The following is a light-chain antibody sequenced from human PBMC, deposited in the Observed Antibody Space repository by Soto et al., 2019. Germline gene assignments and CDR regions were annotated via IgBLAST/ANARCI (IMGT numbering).Light chain of an antibody. Sequence: IHMTQSPSSLSASVGDRVTISCRASQGIRNDLGWYQQKPGRAPKFLIYEASNLQGGVPSRLSGSGAGTYLTLTSSSLQPEDFATYYCLQEFAYPYTFXQGTRLEIK. CDR3: LQEFAYPYT. J-gene: IGKJ5*01. CDR2: EAS. V-gene: IGKV1-6*01. CDR1: QGIRND.